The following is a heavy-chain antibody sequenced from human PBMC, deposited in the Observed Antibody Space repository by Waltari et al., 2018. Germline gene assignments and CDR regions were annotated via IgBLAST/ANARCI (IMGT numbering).Heavy chain of an antibody. V-gene: IGHV1-2*02. J-gene: IGHJ3*01. CDR2: INPKSGGT. D-gene: IGHD1-26*01. Sequence: QVQLVQSGTEVKKSGASVRVSCKASGYSFTDHYVHWVRQAPGQGLEWMGWINPKSGGTNYVQKFQGRVTMTRDTSINPAYMELNRLRFDDTAVYFCARDRGVGAISDAFDLWGQGTMVTVSS. CDR1: GYSFTDHY. CDR3: ARDRGVGAISDAFDL.